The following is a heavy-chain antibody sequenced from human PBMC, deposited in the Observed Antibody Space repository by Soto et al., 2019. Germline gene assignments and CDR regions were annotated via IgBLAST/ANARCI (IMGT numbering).Heavy chain of an antibody. D-gene: IGHD2-2*01. CDR1: GGSISSYY. CDR2: IYYSGST. CDR3: ARLEFCTNTSCYPDY. Sequence: ETLSLTCTVSGGSISSYYWSWIRQPPGKGLEWIGYIYYSGSTNYNPSLKSRVTISVDTSKNQISLKLSSVTAADTAVYYCARLEFCTNTSCYPDYWGQGTQVTVSS. J-gene: IGHJ4*02. V-gene: IGHV4-59*08.